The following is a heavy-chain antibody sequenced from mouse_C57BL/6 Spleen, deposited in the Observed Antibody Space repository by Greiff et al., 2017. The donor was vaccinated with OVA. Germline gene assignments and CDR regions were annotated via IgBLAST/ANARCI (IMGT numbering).Heavy chain of an antibody. V-gene: IGHV2-2*01. J-gene: IGHJ4*01. CDR2: IWSGGST. CDR1: GFSLTSYG. D-gene: IGHD4-1*01. Sequence: QVQLKESGPGLVQPSQSLSITCTVSGFSLTSYGVHWVRQSPGKGLEWLGVIWSGGSTDYNAAFISRLSISKDNSKSQVFFKMISLQADDTAIYYCASLNWDGYAMDYWGQGTSVTVSS. CDR3: ASLNWDGYAMDY.